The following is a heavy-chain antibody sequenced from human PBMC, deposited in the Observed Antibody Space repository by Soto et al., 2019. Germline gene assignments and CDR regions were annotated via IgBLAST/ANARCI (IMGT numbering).Heavy chain of an antibody. CDR1: WFTLTSSS. J-gene: IGHJ4*02. Sequence: GGPVEVSRQAFWFTLTSSSVQWGGQARGQRLEWIGWIVVGSGNTNYAQKFQERVTITRDMSTSTAYMELSSLRSEDTAVYYCAAEAYSSGWYTFDYWGQGTLVTVSS. D-gene: IGHD6-19*01. V-gene: IGHV1-58*01. CDR2: IVVGSGNT. CDR3: AAEAYSSGWYTFDY.